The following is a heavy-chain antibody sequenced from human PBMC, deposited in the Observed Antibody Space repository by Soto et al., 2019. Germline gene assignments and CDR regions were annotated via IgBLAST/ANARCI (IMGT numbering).Heavy chain of an antibody. J-gene: IGHJ6*02. CDR3: AHSRRLSGYEYYYDDYAMDV. V-gene: IGHV2-5*02. D-gene: IGHD5-12*01. CDR2: IYWDDDK. CDR1: GFSPSTSGVG. Sequence: QITLKESGPTLVKPTQTLTLTCTFSGFSPSTSGVGVGWIRQPPGKALEWLALIYWDDDKRYSPSLKSRLTSTKDTSKNPVFLTMTNMDPVDTATYYCAHSRRLSGYEYYYDDYAMDVWGQGTTVTVSS.